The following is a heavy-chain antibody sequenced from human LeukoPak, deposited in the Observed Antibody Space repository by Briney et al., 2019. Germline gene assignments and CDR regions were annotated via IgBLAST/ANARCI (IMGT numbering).Heavy chain of an antibody. Sequence: KPGGSLRLSCAGSGFTFSSYNMNWVRQAPGKGLEWVSYISSSSRTTYYADSVKGRFTISRDNAKNSLYLQMNSLRDEDTAVYYCAKDGPSSSWIQLMSWGQGTLVTVSS. V-gene: IGHV3-48*02. CDR2: ISSSSRTT. CDR3: AKDGPSSSWIQLMS. D-gene: IGHD5-18*01. J-gene: IGHJ4*02. CDR1: GFTFSSYN.